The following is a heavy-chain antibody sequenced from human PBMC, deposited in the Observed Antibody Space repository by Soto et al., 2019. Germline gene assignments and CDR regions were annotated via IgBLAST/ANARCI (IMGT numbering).Heavy chain of an antibody. CDR2: VYYTGDT. CDR3: TRGGSLWFGAQDS. D-gene: IGHD3-10*01. Sequence: QVHLQESGPGLVKPSETLSLTCTVSGGSFSSYFWSWIRQPPGKGLEWMVFVYYTGDTNYDPSLQSRVSISIDTSKNQFSLRLTSVTAADTAMYYCTRGGSLWFGAQDSWGQGTLVTVSS. J-gene: IGHJ4*02. CDR1: GGSFSSYF. V-gene: IGHV4-59*01.